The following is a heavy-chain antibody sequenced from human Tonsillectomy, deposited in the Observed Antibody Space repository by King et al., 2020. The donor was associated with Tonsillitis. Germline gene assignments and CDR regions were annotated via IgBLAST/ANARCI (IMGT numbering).Heavy chain of an antibody. D-gene: IGHD6-19*01. Sequence: VQLVESGGGLVQPGGSLRLSCAASGFTFNSYAMNWVRQAPGKGLDWVSTITGNGGNTYYAASVKGRFTISRDNSKNTVYLQMNSLRVEDTAVYYCAKDYWVAVAGAYKWFDPWGQGTLVIVSS. CDR1: GFTFNSYA. CDR2: ITGNGGNT. V-gene: IGHV3-23*04. CDR3: AKDYWVAVAGAYKWFDP. J-gene: IGHJ5*02.